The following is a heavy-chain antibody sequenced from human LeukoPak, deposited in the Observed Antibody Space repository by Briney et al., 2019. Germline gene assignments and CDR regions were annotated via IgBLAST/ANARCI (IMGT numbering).Heavy chain of an antibody. CDR2: INPNSGGT. J-gene: IGHJ4*02. D-gene: IGHD5-24*01. CDR3: ARDRRMATIGPDY. Sequence: ASVKVSCKASGYTFTGYYMHWVRQAPGQGLEWMGWINPNSGGTNYAQKFQGRVTMTRDTSISTAYMELSRLRSDDTAVYYCARDRRMATIGPDYWGQGTLVTVSS. V-gene: IGHV1-2*02. CDR1: GYTFTGYY.